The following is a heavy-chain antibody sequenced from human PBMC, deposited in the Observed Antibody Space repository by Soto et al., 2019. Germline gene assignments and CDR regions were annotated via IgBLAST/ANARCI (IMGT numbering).Heavy chain of an antibody. V-gene: IGHV3-9*01. Sequence: EVHLVESGGGLVQPGRSLRLSCAASGFTFDDYAMHWVRQAPGKGLEWVSGISWNSNVAYAESVKGRFNISRDNAKNSLYLQMTSLRVEYTVFYYCAIARAEYRRSSVDYWRQGNLVNVAS. CDR2: ISWNSNV. CDR1: GFTFDDYA. CDR3: AIARAEYRRSSVDY. J-gene: IGHJ4*02. D-gene: IGHD6-6*01.